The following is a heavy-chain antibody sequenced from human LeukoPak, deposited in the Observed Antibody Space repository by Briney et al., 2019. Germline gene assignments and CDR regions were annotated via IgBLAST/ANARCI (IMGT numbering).Heavy chain of an antibody. CDR3: AKDLFYGDDAFDI. CDR1: GFTFSSYS. D-gene: IGHD3-10*01. V-gene: IGHV3-21*04. CDR2: IGSSSSYI. Sequence: GGSLRLSCAASGFTFSSYSMNWVRQAPGKGLEWVSSIGSSSSYIYYADSVKGRFTISRDNAKNSLYLQMNSLRAEDTALYYCAKDLFYGDDAFDIWGQGTMVTVSS. J-gene: IGHJ3*02.